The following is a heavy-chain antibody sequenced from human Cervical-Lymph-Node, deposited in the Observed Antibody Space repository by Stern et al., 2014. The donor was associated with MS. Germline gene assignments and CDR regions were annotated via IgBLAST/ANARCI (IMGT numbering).Heavy chain of an antibody. CDR2: ISSSSTSI. CDR3: ARDNWDFDY. CDR1: GFTFSSYS. V-gene: IGHV3-48*02. Sequence: VQLVQSGGGLVQPGESLRLSCEASGFTFSSYSMNWVRQAPGKGLEWVSYISSSSTSIYYAESVQDRFTVSRDNAKNSLFLQMNSLRDEDTAVYYCARDNWDFDYWGQGTLVTVSS. J-gene: IGHJ4*02. D-gene: IGHD1-1*01.